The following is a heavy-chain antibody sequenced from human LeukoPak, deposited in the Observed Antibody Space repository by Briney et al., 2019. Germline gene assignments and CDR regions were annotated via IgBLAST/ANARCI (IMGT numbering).Heavy chain of an antibody. J-gene: IGHJ4*02. V-gene: IGHV3-74*01. CDR3: AKDFTGYSDI. Sequence: GGSLRLSCAASGFTFSSYSMNWVRQPPGKGLVWVARINPDGGITNYADSVRGRFTISRDNAKNTLYPQMNSLRAEDTAVYYCAKDFTGYSDIWGQGTLVTVSS. CDR1: GFTFSSYS. D-gene: IGHD5-12*01. CDR2: INPDGGIT.